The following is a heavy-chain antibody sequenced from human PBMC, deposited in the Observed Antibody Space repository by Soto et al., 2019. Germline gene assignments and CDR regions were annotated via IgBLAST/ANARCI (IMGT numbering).Heavy chain of an antibody. V-gene: IGHV1-69*01. CDR1: GGTFSSFA. CDR3: ASGYYDSSGYSIDY. J-gene: IGHJ4*02. CDR2: LVVILGST. D-gene: IGHD3-22*01. Sequence: QVQLVQSGAEVKKPGSSVKVSCKSSGGTFSSFAFSWVRQAPGEGLEWMGGLVVILGSTNYAQKFEGRVTITADEGSSTAYMEVSGLRSEDTAVYFCASGYYDSSGYSIDYWGQGTHVTVST.